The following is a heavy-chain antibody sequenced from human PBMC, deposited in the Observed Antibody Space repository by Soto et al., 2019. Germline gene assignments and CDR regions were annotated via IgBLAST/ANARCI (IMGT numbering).Heavy chain of an antibody. D-gene: IGHD2-8*02. CDR1: GYNFSDYY. CDR2: VSPKSGGT. Sequence: QVQLVQSAAEVKKPGASVKVSCKASGYNFSDYYIHWVRQAPGQGLEWLGWVSPKSGGTNYAQKFKGRVTMTRATSRNTVYMDLSGLKSDDTAVFYCAREISGGGTLNWFDPWGQGTLVTVSS. V-gene: IGHV1-2*02. J-gene: IGHJ5*02. CDR3: AREISGGGTLNWFDP.